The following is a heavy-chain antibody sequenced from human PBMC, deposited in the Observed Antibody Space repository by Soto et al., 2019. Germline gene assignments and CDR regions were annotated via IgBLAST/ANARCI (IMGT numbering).Heavy chain of an antibody. D-gene: IGHD3-10*01. J-gene: IGHJ3*02. CDR2: MNPNSGNT. Sequence: QVQLVQSGAEVKKPGASVKVSCKASGYTFTSYDINWVRQATGQGLEWVGWMNPNSGNTGYAQKFQGRVTMTRSTYISTAYMELSSLRSEDTAVYYCARGINYYDSGDEAFDIWGQGTMVTVSS. CDR3: ARGINYYDSGDEAFDI. CDR1: GYTFTSYD. V-gene: IGHV1-8*01.